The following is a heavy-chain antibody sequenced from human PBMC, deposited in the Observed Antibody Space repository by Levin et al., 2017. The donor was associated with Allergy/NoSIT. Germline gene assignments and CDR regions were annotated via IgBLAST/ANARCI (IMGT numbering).Heavy chain of an antibody. Sequence: EASVKVSCKASGYTFTSYYMYWVRQAPGQGLEWMGIINPSVGSTSYAQKFQGRVTMTRDTSTSTVYMELSSLRSEDTAVYYCAREVPGSDYYDSSGYYTGVFDYWGQGTLVTVSS. CDR3: AREVPGSDYYDSSGYYTGVFDY. CDR1: GYTFTSYY. D-gene: IGHD3-22*01. CDR2: INPSVGST. J-gene: IGHJ4*02. V-gene: IGHV1-46*01.